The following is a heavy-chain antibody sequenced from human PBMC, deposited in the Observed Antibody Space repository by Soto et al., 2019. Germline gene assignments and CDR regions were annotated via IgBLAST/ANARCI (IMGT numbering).Heavy chain of an antibody. CDR2: ISYDGSNK. Sequence: GGSLRLSCAASGFTFSSYGMHWVRQAPGKGLEWVAVISYDGSNKYYADSVKGRFTISRDNSKNTLYLQMNSLRAEDTAVYYCAKVVSRYYYGMDVWGQGTTVTVSS. CDR3: AKVVSRYYYGMDV. V-gene: IGHV3-30*18. CDR1: GFTFSSYG. J-gene: IGHJ6*02. D-gene: IGHD2-2*01.